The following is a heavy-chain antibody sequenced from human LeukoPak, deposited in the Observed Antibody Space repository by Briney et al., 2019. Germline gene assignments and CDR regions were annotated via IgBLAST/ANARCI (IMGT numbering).Heavy chain of an antibody. CDR3: ARSSGSYWDYFDY. V-gene: IGHV4-59*08. CDR1: GGSISSYY. Sequence: PSETLSLTCTVSGGSISSYYGSWIRQPPGKALEWSGYVYYSGSTNYNPSLKIRVTISVDTSKNQFSLKLSSVTAADTAVDYCARSSGSYWDYFDYWGQGTLVTVSS. J-gene: IGHJ4*02. D-gene: IGHD1-26*01. CDR2: VYYSGST.